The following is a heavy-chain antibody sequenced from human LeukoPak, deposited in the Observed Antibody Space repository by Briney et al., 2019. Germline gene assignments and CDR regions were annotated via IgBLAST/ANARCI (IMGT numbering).Heavy chain of an antibody. Sequence: ASVKDSCKASGYTFTNYALNWVRQAPGQGLEWMGWINTNTGNPTYAQGFTGRFVFSLDTYVSTAYLQISSLKAEDTAVYYCARDPAPLGYWGQGTLVTVSS. J-gene: IGHJ4*02. V-gene: IGHV7-4-1*02. CDR3: ARDPAPLGY. CDR1: GYTFTNYA. CDR2: INTNTGNP.